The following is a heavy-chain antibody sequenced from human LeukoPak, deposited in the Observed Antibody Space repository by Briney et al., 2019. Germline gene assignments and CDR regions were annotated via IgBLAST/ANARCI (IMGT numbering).Heavy chain of an antibody. CDR3: AKRRLYSSGWYEFDS. Sequence: GGSLRLSCTASGFTFSSYAMSWVRQAPGKGLEWVSAISGSGGSTSYADSVEGRFTISRDNSKNTLYLQVSSLRAEDTAVYYCAKRRLYSSGWYEFDSWGQGTLVTVSS. D-gene: IGHD6-19*01. J-gene: IGHJ4*02. CDR1: GFTFSSYA. CDR2: ISGSGGST. V-gene: IGHV3-23*01.